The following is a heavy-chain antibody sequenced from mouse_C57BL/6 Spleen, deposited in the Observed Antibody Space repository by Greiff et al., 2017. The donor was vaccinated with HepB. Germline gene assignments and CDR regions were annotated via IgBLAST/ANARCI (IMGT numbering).Heavy chain of an antibody. J-gene: IGHJ2*01. V-gene: IGHV1-26*01. Sequence: EVQLQQSGPELVKPGASVKISCKASGYTFTDYYMNWVKQSHGKSLEWIGDINPNNGGTSYNQKFKGKATLTVDKSSSTAYMELRSLTSEDSAVYYCARGFPMYYYGRNYFDYWGQGTTLTVSS. CDR3: ARGFPMYYYGRNYFDY. CDR1: GYTFTDYY. D-gene: IGHD1-1*01. CDR2: INPNNGGT.